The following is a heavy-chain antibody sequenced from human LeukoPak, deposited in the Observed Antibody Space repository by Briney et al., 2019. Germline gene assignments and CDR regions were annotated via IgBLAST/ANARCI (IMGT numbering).Heavy chain of an antibody. J-gene: IGHJ6*03. V-gene: IGHV3-20*04. D-gene: IGHD2-2*01. Sequence: GGSLRLSCAASGFTFDDYGMSWVRQAPGKGPEWVSGINWNGGSTGYADSVKGRFTISRDNAKNSLYLQMNSLRAEDTALYYCAREGLVVPAAVIPSMDVWGKGTTVTVSS. CDR1: GFTFDDYG. CDR3: AREGLVVPAAVIPSMDV. CDR2: INWNGGST.